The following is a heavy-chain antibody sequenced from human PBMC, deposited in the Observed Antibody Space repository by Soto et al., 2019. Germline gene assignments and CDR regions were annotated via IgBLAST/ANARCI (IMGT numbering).Heavy chain of an antibody. J-gene: IGHJ5*02. CDR3: ARRGWSNNWFDP. CDR1: GYSFTSYW. Sequence: GESLKISCKGSGYSFTSYWISWVRQMPGKGLEWMGRIDPSDSYTNYSPSFQGHVTISADKSISTAYLQWRSLKASDTAMYYCARRGWSNNWFDPWGQGTLVTVSS. D-gene: IGHD6-19*01. V-gene: IGHV5-10-1*01. CDR2: IDPSDSYT.